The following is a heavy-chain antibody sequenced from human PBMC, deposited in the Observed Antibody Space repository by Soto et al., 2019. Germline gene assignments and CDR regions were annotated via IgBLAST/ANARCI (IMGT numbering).Heavy chain of an antibody. CDR2: ISAYNGDT. CDR3: ARDWSRYYDKSGLSWCY. V-gene: IGHV1-18*04. J-gene: IGHJ4*02. Sequence: ASVKVSCKASGYTFRIYGISWVRQAPGQGLEWVGWISAYNGDTHYAPKFQDRITLTTETSTDTAYMELRSLRLDDTAVYYCARDWSRYYDKSGLSWCYWGQGNLVTAPS. D-gene: IGHD3-22*01. CDR1: GYTFRIYG.